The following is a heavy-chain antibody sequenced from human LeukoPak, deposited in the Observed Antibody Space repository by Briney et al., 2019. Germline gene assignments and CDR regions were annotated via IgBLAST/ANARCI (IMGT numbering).Heavy chain of an antibody. CDR1: GFTFSGYW. V-gene: IGHV3-7*01. Sequence: GGSLRLSCAASGFTFSGYWMSWVRQAPGKGLEWVAHINQDGSEKHFVDSVEGRFTISRDNAANSLFLQMNSLRAEDTAVYYCAREYDYGVSRADYWGQGTLVTVSS. CDR2: INQDGSEK. J-gene: IGHJ4*02. CDR3: AREYDYGVSRADY. D-gene: IGHD4-17*01.